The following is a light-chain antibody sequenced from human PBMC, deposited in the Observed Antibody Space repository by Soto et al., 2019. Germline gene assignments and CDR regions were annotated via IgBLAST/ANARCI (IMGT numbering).Light chain of an antibody. CDR1: QSVSRNY. CDR3: QQYGSSRT. V-gene: IGKV3-20*01. CDR2: GGS. J-gene: IGKJ1*01. Sequence: EIVLTQSPDTLSLSPGERATLSCRASQSVSRNYLAWYQQKPGQAPRLLIYGGSNRATGIPDRFRGSGSGTDFSLTISRLEPEDFALYYCQQYGSSRTFSQGTKVDIK.